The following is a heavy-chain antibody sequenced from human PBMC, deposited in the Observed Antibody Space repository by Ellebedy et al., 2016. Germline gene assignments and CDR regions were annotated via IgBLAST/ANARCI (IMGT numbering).Heavy chain of an antibody. J-gene: IGHJ5*02. D-gene: IGHD3-10*01. CDR2: IYWNDDK. V-gene: IGHV2-5*01. Sequence: SGPTLVXPTQTLTLTCTFSGFSLSTSGVGVGWIRQPPGKALEWLALIYWNDDKRYSPSLKSRLTITKDTSKNQVVLTMTNMDPVDTATYYCAHTVTMVRGVTNWFDPWGQGTLVTVSS. CDR1: GFSLSTSGVG. CDR3: AHTVTMVRGVTNWFDP.